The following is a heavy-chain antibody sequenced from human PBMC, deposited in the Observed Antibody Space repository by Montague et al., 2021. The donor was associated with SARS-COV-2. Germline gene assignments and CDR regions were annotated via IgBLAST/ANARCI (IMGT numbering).Heavy chain of an antibody. Sequence: SETLSLTCTVSSGSISNYYWSWIRQPPGKGLEWIGFISHTESTNYNPSLKSRVSISIDTSKSQFSLRVRSVTAADTAVYYCARSVQVAYGLDVWGQGTTVTISS. V-gene: IGHV4-59*01. CDR1: SGSISNYY. J-gene: IGHJ6*02. CDR3: ARSVQVAYGLDV. CDR2: ISHTEST.